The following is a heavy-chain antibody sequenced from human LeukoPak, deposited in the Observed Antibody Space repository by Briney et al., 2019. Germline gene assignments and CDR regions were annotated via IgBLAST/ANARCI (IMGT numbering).Heavy chain of an antibody. Sequence: ASVTVSCKASGYTFTSNYIHWVRQAPGQGLEWMGMIYPRDGSTSYAQKFQGRVTVTRDTSTSTVHMELSGLRSEDAAVYYCARDQEGFDYWGQGTLVTVSS. V-gene: IGHV1-46*01. CDR3: ARDQEGFDY. CDR2: IYPRDGST. J-gene: IGHJ4*02. CDR1: GYTFTSNY.